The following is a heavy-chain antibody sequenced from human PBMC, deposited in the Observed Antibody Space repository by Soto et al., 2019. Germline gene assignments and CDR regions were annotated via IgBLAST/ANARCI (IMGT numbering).Heavy chain of an antibody. Sequence: GGSLRLSCAASGFTFSSYAMSWVSQAPGKGLEWVSAISGSGGSTYYADSVKGRFTISRDNSKNTLYLQMNSLRAEDTAVYYCAKDTISSVIVNYYFDYWGQGTLVTVSS. V-gene: IGHV3-23*01. CDR1: GFTFSSYA. J-gene: IGHJ4*02. CDR3: AKDTISSVIVNYYFDY. CDR2: ISGSGGST. D-gene: IGHD3-22*01.